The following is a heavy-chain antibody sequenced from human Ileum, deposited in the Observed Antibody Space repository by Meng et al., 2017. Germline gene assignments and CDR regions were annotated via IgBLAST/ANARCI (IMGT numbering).Heavy chain of an antibody. CDR2: ISNSGSA. Sequence: QGQLGDVGPGPVRPSGPMTLPSAASSGSISSNSYWSWFRQPPWKGLQWIRQISNSGSAYYNPSLKSRVTMSVDKSKSQFSLMLTSVTAADTAIYYCARHGGYSQDFWGQGTLVT. D-gene: IGHD4-23*01. J-gene: IGHJ4*02. CDR1: SGSISSNSY. CDR3: ARHGGYSQDF. V-gene: IGHV4-4*02.